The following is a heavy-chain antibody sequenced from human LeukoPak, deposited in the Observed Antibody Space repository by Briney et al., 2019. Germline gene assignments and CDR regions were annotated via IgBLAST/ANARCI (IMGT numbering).Heavy chain of an antibody. V-gene: IGHV4-4*07. CDR2: ISTSGNT. CDR3: ARGTKYCSGDTCQNYFDP. CDR1: GGSIGTYY. J-gene: IGHJ5*02. Sequence: SETLSLTCTVSGGSIGTYYWTWIRQPAGKGLEWIGRISTSGNTYYNASLKSRLTMSLDTSQNQFSLKLSFVTAADTAISYCARGTKYCSGDTCQNYFDPWGQGTLVTVSS. D-gene: IGHD2-15*01.